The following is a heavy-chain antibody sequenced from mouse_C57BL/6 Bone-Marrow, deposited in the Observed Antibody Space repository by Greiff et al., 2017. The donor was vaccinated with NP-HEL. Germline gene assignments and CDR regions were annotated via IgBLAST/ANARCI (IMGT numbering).Heavy chain of an antibody. CDR2: ISYDGSN. J-gene: IGHJ3*01. CDR1: GYSITSGYY. D-gene: IGHD1-1*01. V-gene: IGHV3-6*01. Sequence: ESGPGLVKPSQSLSLTCSVTGYSITSGYYWNWIRQFPGNKLEWMGYISYDGSNNYNPSLKNRISITRDTSKNQFFLKLNSVTTEDTATYYCARDYYGSRVAYWGQGTLVTVSA. CDR3: ARDYYGSRVAY.